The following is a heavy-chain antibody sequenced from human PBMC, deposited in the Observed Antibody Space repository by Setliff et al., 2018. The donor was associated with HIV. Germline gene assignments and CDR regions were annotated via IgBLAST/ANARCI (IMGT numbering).Heavy chain of an antibody. Sequence: PSETLSLTCSVSGGSLQGYYWSWIRQPAGKGLQWIGRIYYVGWSKYNPSLEDRVTMSVDTSKNQFSLKLKSVTAADTAVYYCARGVPLLPPRNWGQGALVTVSS. CDR1: GGSLQGYY. CDR3: ARGVPLLPPRN. J-gene: IGHJ4*02. V-gene: IGHV4-4*07. D-gene: IGHD1-26*01. CDR2: IYYVGWS.